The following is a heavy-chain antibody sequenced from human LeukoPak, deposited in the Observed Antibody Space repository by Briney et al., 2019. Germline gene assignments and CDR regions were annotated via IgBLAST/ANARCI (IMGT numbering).Heavy chain of an antibody. CDR1: GGTFISYA. V-gene: IGHV1-69*05. CDR2: IIPIFGTA. J-gene: IGHJ5*02. D-gene: IGHD6-19*01. CDR3: ARGASGWYTNWFDR. Sequence: SVKVSCKASGGTFISYAISGVRQAPGQGLEWMGGIIPIFGTANYAQKCQGRLTITTDESTSTAYMELSSLRSEDTAVYYCARGASGWYTNWFDRWGQGTLVTVSS.